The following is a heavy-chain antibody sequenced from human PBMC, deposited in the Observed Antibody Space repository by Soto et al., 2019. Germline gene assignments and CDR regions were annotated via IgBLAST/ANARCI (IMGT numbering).Heavy chain of an antibody. Sequence: GASVKVSCKASGGTFSSYAISWVRQAPGQGLEWMGGIIPIFGTANYAQKFQGRVTITADESTSTAYMELSSLRSEDTAVYCCARSARFLEWPTDFDYWGQGTLVTVSS. V-gene: IGHV1-69*13. CDR3: ARSARFLEWPTDFDY. J-gene: IGHJ4*02. CDR2: IIPIFGTA. CDR1: GGTFSSYA. D-gene: IGHD3-3*01.